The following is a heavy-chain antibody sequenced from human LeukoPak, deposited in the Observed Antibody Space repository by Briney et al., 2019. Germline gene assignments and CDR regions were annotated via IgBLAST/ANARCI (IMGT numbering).Heavy chain of an antibody. D-gene: IGHD5-24*01. J-gene: IGHJ4*02. Sequence: SETLSLTCTVSGGSISSSSYYWGWIRQPPGKGLEWIGSIYYSGSTYYNPSLKSRVTISVDTSKNQFSLKLSSVTAADTAVYYCARDGVRDGYKWDYWGQGTLVTVSS. CDR1: GGSISSSSYY. CDR2: IYYSGST. CDR3: ARDGVRDGYKWDY. V-gene: IGHV4-39*07.